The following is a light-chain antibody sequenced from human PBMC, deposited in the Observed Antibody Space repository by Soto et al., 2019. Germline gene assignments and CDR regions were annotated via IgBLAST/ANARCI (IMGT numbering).Light chain of an antibody. Sequence: QSVLTQPPSMSAAPGQKVTISCSGTSSNIGSNSVSWYQHLPGTAPKLLIFDNSKRPSGIPDRFSGSKSGTSATLGITGLQTADEADYYCGTWDSSLIPNWVFGGGTKLTVL. J-gene: IGLJ3*02. V-gene: IGLV1-51*01. CDR2: DNS. CDR3: GTWDSSLIPNWV. CDR1: SSNIGSNS.